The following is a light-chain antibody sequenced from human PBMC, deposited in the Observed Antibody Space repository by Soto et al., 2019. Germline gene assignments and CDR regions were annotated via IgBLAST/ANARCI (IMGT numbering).Light chain of an antibody. Sequence: EIVMTQSPASLSVSPGDGASLSCRASQSVASNVAWYQQKPGQGPRLLIHGASTRAAGVPARFSARESGTDFTLTISSLQSEDFATCYCPPYHSWPPQYSFDKGTK. CDR2: GAS. CDR1: QSVASN. J-gene: IGKJ2*01. V-gene: IGKV3-15*01. CDR3: PPYHSWPPQYS.